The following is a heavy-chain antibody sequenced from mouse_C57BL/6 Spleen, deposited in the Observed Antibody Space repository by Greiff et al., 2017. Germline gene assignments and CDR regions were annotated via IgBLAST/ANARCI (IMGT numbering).Heavy chain of an antibody. CDR1: GYSITSGYY. V-gene: IGHV3-6*01. CDR3: ARDPPITTLDY. CDR2: ISYDGSN. Sequence: VQLQESGPGLVKPSQSLSLTCSVTGYSITSGYYWNCIRQFPGNKLEWMGYISYDGSNHYTPSLKNRISITRDTSKHQFFLKLNSVTTEDTATYYCARDPPITTLDYWGQGTTLTVSS. D-gene: IGHD1-1*01. J-gene: IGHJ2*01.